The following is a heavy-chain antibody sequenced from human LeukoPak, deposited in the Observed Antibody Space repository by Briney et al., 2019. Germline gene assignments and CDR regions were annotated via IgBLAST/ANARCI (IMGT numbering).Heavy chain of an antibody. V-gene: IGHV3-48*02. CDR2: ITSSSSTI. J-gene: IGHJ4*02. Sequence: GGSLRLSCAASGFTFSSYDMNWVRHAPGRGLEWVSYITSSSSTIYYADSVKGRFTISRDNAKNSLYLQMNSLRDEDTAVYYCARGRGLRTLFDYWGQGTLVTVSS. CDR3: ARGRGLRTLFDY. CDR1: GFTFSSYD. D-gene: IGHD4-17*01.